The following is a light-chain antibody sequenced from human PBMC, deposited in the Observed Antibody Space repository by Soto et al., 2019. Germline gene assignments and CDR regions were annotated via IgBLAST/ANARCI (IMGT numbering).Light chain of an antibody. J-gene: IGLJ3*02. CDR3: QSYDNILSGPL. Sequence: QSVLTQPRSVSGSPGQSVTISCTGTSSDVGGCDFVSWYQQHPGKAPKLMIYDVTKRPSGVPDRFSGSKSGNSASLTISGLQAEDEADYYCQSYDNILSGPLFGGGTKLTVL. CDR1: SSDVGGCDF. V-gene: IGLV2-11*01. CDR2: DVT.